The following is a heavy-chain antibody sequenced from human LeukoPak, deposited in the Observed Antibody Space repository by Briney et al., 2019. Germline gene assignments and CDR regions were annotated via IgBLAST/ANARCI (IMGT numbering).Heavy chain of an antibody. D-gene: IGHD3-22*01. CDR2: ISYSGTT. V-gene: IGHV4-4*08. J-gene: IGHJ5*02. CDR1: GGSVSSHY. Sequence: PSETLSLTCTVSGGSVSSHYWSWIRQPPGKGLEWIGYISYSGTTNYNPSLKSRVTIGVDTSKNQFSLKLTAVTAADTAVYYCVREWRGGYYDSSGSNWFDPWGQGTLVTVSS. CDR3: VREWRGGYYDSSGSNWFDP.